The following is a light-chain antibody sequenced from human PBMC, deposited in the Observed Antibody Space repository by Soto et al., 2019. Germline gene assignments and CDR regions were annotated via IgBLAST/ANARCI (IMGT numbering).Light chain of an antibody. J-gene: IGLJ1*01. Sequence: QSVLTQPASVSGSPGQSITISCTGTSSDVGGYNYVSWYQQHPGKAPKLMIYEVSNRPSGVSNRFPGSKSGNTASLTISGLQAEDEADYYCSSYTSSSTSYVFGTGTKVTVL. CDR1: SSDVGGYNY. V-gene: IGLV2-14*01. CDR3: SSYTSSSTSYV. CDR2: EVS.